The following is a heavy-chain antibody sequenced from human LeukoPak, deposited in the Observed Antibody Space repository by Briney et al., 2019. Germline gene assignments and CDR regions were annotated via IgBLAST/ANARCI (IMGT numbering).Heavy chain of an antibody. CDR1: GGSISSSSYY. D-gene: IGHD3-22*01. J-gene: IGHJ4*02. CDR2: IYYSGST. Sequence: SETLSLTCTVSGGSISSSSYYWGWIRQPPGKGLEWIGSIYYSGSTYYNPSLKSRVTISVDTSKNQFSLKLSSVTAADTAVYYCARDSSGVPDYWGQGTLVAVSS. V-gene: IGHV4-39*07. CDR3: ARDSSGVPDY.